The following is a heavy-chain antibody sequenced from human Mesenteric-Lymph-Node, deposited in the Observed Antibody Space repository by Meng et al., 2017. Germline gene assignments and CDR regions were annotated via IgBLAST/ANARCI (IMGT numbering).Heavy chain of an antibody. CDR3: ADITAGF. D-gene: IGHD3-10*01. J-gene: IGHJ4*02. V-gene: IGHV3-74*01. Sequence: EVQLVGSGGGLVQPGGSLRFSCAASGFSFSNYWMHWVRQAPGKGLVWVSFINTDGSNTAYADSVKGRFTISRDNAKNTLYLQMNSLRVEDTAIYYCADITAGFWGQGTLVTVSS. CDR1: GFSFSNYW. CDR2: INTDGSNT.